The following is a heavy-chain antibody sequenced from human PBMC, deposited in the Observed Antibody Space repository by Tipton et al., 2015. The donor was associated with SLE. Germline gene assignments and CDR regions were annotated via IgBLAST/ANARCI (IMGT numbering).Heavy chain of an antibody. CDR3: ARGTYYYDSSGYYLFDY. V-gene: IGHV4-61*05. CDR2: IYYSGST. D-gene: IGHD3-22*01. Sequence: TLSLTCTVSGGSISSSSYYWGWIRQPPGKGLEWIGYIYYSGSTNYNPSLKSRVTISVDTSKNQFSLKLSSVTAADTAVYYCARGTYYYDSSGYYLFDYWGQGTLVTVSS. CDR1: GGSISSSSYY. J-gene: IGHJ4*02.